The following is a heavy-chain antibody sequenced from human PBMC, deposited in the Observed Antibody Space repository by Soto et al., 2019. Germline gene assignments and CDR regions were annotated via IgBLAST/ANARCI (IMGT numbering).Heavy chain of an antibody. CDR1: GFTFSDYY. Sequence: QVQLVESGGGLVKPGGSLRLSCAASGFTFSDYYMSWIRQAPGKGLEWVSYISSSSSTIYYADSVKGRFTISRDNAKNSLYLPMNSLRDVDTAVYYCARALCSGGSCYYYYYGMDVWGQGTTVTVSS. D-gene: IGHD2-15*01. CDR3: ARALCSGGSCYYYYYGMDV. CDR2: ISSSSSTI. J-gene: IGHJ6*02. V-gene: IGHV3-11*04.